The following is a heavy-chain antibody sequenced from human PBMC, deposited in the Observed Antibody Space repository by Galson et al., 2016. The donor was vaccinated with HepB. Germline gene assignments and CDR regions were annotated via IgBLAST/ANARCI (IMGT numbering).Heavy chain of an antibody. D-gene: IGHD2-21*02. CDR1: GDSISSGGYY. V-gene: IGHV4-31*03. Sequence: TLSLTCTVSGDSISSGGYYWSWIRQHPGGGLEWIGYRYSSGSTFYNPSLQSRVTVSVDTSTNQFSLGMSSVTAADTAVYYCAREAQAYCGDDCYSGSFDMWGQGTMVTVSS. J-gene: IGHJ3*02. CDR3: AREAQAYCGDDCYSGSFDM. CDR2: RYSSGST.